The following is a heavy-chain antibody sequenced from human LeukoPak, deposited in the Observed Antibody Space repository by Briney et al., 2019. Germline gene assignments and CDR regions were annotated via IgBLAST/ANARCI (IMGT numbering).Heavy chain of an antibody. V-gene: IGHV3-30*18. CDR1: GFTFSSYG. CDR3: AKGPQWELFPSGYYGMDV. CDR2: ISYDGSNT. Sequence: GGSLRLSCAASGFTFSSYGMHWVRQAPGKGLEWVAVISYDGSNTYYADSVKGRFTISRDNSKNTLYLQMNSLRAEDTAVYYCAKGPQWELFPSGYYGMDVWGQGTTVTVSS. D-gene: IGHD1-26*01. J-gene: IGHJ6*02.